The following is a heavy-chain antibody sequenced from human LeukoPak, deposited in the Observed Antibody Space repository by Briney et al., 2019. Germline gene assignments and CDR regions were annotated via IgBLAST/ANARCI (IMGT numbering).Heavy chain of an antibody. J-gene: IGHJ4*02. V-gene: IGHV4-59*01. CDR1: RGSISTYY. Sequence: SETLSLTCTVSRGSISTYYWSWIRQPPGKGLEWIGYIYYSGSTDYNPSLKSRVTISVDTSKNQFSLKLSSVTAADTAVYYCAKEGMIRGVIDYWGQGALVTVSS. D-gene: IGHD3-10*01. CDR2: IYYSGST. CDR3: AKEGMIRGVIDY.